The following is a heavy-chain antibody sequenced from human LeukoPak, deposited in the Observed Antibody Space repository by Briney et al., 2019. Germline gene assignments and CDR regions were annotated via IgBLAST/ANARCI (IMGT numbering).Heavy chain of an antibody. CDR3: AKDPTYYYDSSGYS. V-gene: IGHV3-23*01. J-gene: IGHJ5*02. Sequence: GGSLRLSCAASGLTFSSYAMSWVRQAPGKGLEWVSAISGSGGSTYYADSVKGRFTISRDNSKNTLYLQMNSLRAEDTAVYYCAKDPTYYYDSSGYSWGQGTLVTVSS. CDR1: GLTFSSYA. D-gene: IGHD3-22*01. CDR2: ISGSGGST.